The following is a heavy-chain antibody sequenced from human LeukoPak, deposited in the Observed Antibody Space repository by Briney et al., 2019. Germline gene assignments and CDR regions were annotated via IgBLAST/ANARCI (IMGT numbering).Heavy chain of an antibody. J-gene: IGHJ4*02. CDR2: IKGDGSTT. CDR1: GFTFSTFW. Sequence: GGSLRLSCTVPGFTFSTFWMHWVRQAPGKGLVWLSYIKGDGSTTRYEDSVKGRFTISRDNAQNTLYLQMSSLRAEDTAVYYCAGFSGYSSHWGQGTLVTVSS. D-gene: IGHD6-19*01. V-gene: IGHV3-74*01. CDR3: AGFSGYSSH.